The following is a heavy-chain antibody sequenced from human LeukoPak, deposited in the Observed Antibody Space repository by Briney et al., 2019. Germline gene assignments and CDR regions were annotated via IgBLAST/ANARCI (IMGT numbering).Heavy chain of an antibody. V-gene: IGHV3-64*01. CDR2: ISSNGGST. CDR1: RFTFSSYA. J-gene: IGHJ6*03. D-gene: IGHD3-10*01. CDR3: ARDRVVRGVITLYYYYYMDV. Sequence: GGSLRLSCAAYRFTFSSYAMHWVRQAPGKGLEYVSAISSNGGSTYYANSVKGRFTISRDNSKNTLYLQMGSLRAEDMAVYYCARDRVVRGVITLYYYYYMDVWGKGTTVTISS.